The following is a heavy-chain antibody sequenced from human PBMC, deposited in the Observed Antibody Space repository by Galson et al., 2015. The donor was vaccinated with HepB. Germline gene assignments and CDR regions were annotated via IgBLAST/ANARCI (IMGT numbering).Heavy chain of an antibody. J-gene: IGHJ4*02. CDR1: GYKFTSYG. D-gene: IGHD4-11*01. Sequence: VSCKASGYKFTSYGISWVRQAPGQGLEWMAWISTNSGNTKYAQKFQGRVTLTADASTGTAYMDLRSLKSDDTAVYYCARDRDYRFDSWGRGTLVTVSS. CDR2: ISTNSGNT. V-gene: IGHV1-18*01. CDR3: ARDRDYRFDS.